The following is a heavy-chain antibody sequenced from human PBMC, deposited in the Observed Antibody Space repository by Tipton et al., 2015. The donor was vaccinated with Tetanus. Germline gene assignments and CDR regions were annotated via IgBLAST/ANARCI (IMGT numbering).Heavy chain of an antibody. CDR3: ARRGDYVFYYESSGYLWGAAFDI. Sequence: TLSLTCSVSGGSVNSGTYYWSWIRQPPGKGLEWLGDIYYGGVTQYNPSLESRVTISMDTSKNQFSLKLNSVTAADTAVYYCARRGDYVFYYESSGYLWGAAFDIWGQGTMVSVSA. D-gene: IGHD3-22*01. CDR1: GGSVNSGTYY. J-gene: IGHJ3*02. V-gene: IGHV4-61*01. CDR2: IYYGGVT.